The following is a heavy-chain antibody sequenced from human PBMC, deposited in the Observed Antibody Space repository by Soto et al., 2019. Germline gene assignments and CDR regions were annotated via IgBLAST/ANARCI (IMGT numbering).Heavy chain of an antibody. CDR1: GGTFSSYT. Sequence: QVRLVQSGAEVKKPGSSVKVSCKASGGTFSSYTISWVRQAPGQGLEWMGRIIPILGIANYAQKFQGRVTITADKSTSTAYMELSSLRSEDTAVYYCARSPTDSSPCDYWGQGTLVTVSS. CDR2: IIPILGIA. CDR3: ARSPTDSSPCDY. V-gene: IGHV1-69*02. J-gene: IGHJ4*02. D-gene: IGHD6-13*01.